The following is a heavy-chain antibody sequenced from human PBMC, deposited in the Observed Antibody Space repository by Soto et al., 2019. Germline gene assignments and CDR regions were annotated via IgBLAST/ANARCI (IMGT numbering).Heavy chain of an antibody. CDR3: ARDMPVVVPAATPYYYYYGMDV. Sequence: GGSLRLSCAASGFTFSSYGMHWVRQAPGKGLEWVAVIWYDGSNKYYADSVKGRFTISRDNSKNTLYLQMNSLRAEDTAVYYCARDMPVVVPAATPYYYYYGMDVWGQGTRVTVSS. J-gene: IGHJ6*02. CDR2: IWYDGSNK. D-gene: IGHD2-2*01. CDR1: GFTFSSYG. V-gene: IGHV3-33*01.